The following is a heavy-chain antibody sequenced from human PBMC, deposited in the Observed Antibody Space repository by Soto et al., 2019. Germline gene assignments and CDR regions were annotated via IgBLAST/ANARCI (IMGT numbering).Heavy chain of an antibody. CDR2: IIPMSDVA. Sequence: QVQLVQSGAEVKKPGSSVKVSCKASGGTFSSFTIRWVRQAPGQGLEWMGRIIPMSDVANYAQKFQGRVTITADKSTSTVYMELNSLRSEDTAVYYCAKTSALWAFDYWGQGTLVTVSS. CDR3: AKTSALWAFDY. D-gene: IGHD1-1*01. J-gene: IGHJ4*02. V-gene: IGHV1-69*02. CDR1: GGTFSSFT.